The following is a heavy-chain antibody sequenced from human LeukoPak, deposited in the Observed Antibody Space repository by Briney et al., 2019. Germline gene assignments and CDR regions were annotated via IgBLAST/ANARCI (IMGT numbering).Heavy chain of an antibody. V-gene: IGHV3-23*01. D-gene: IGHD1-26*01. CDR3: SRGSFSGFDY. CDR2: ISGSGSNT. J-gene: IGHJ4*02. Sequence: PGGSLRLSCAASGFXFSNYAMTWVRQAPGKGLEWVSVISGSGSNTDYADSVKGRFTISRDNAKNTLYLQMNSLRAEDTAVYFCSRGSFSGFDYWGQGTLVTVSS. CDR1: GFXFSNYA.